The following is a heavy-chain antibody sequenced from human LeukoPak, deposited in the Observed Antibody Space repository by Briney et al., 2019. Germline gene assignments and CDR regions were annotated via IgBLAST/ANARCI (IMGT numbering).Heavy chain of an antibody. CDR2: INSDGSTT. Sequence: GGSLRLSCAASGITFSNYWMHWVRQVPGKGLVWVSRINSDGSTTTYADSVKGRFTISRDNAKNTLYLQMNSLSAEDTALYYCARQFDYWGQGTLVTVSS. V-gene: IGHV3-74*03. J-gene: IGHJ4*02. CDR3: ARQFDY. CDR1: GITFSNYW.